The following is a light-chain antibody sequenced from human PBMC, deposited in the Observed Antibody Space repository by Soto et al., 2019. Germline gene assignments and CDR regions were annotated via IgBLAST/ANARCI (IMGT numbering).Light chain of an antibody. Sequence: EIVLTQFPATLSLSPGERATLSCRASQSVSTYLAWYQKKPGQAPRLLIYDTSSRATGIPGRFSGSGSGTDFTLTISRLEPEDFAVYYCQQRGSWPRVTFGGGTKVEIK. CDR1: QSVSTY. CDR2: DTS. J-gene: IGKJ4*01. V-gene: IGKV3-11*01. CDR3: QQRGSWPRVT.